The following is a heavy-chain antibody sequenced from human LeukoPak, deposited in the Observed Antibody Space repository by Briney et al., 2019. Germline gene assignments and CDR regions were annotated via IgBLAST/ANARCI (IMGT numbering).Heavy chain of an antibody. V-gene: IGHV3-30*02. CDR3: AKISSSAESNFDY. CDR2: IWPDGGKK. Sequence: QPGGSLILSCAASGFTFSTYAMHWVRQAPGKGLEWVAFIWPDGGKKYYAGSVKGRFAISRENSKNTVYLQMNDLRPEDTALYFCAKISSSAESNFDYWGQGTLLTVSS. CDR1: GFTFSTYA. J-gene: IGHJ4*02. D-gene: IGHD6-25*01.